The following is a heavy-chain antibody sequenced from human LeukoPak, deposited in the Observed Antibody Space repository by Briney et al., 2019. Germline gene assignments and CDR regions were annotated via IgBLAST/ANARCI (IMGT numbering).Heavy chain of an antibody. CDR3: AGEGGSGSYYPPLGY. D-gene: IGHD3-10*01. CDR1: GLAFSSYW. V-gene: IGHV3-66*01. Sequence: GGSLRLSCAASGLAFSSYWMSWVRQAPGKGLEWVSVIYSGGSTYYADSVKGRFTISRDSSKNTLYLQMNSLRAEDTAVYYCAGEGGSGSYYPPLGYWGQGTLVTVSS. CDR2: IYSGGST. J-gene: IGHJ4*02.